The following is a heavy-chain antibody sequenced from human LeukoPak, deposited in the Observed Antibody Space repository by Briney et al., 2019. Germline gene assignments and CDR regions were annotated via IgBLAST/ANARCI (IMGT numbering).Heavy chain of an antibody. Sequence: GASVKVSCKASGYTFTGYYMHWVRQAPGQGLEWMGWINPNSGGTNYAQKFQGRVTMTGDTSISTAYMELSRLRSDDTAVYYCARDSYYYGSGSYEYWGQGTLVTVSS. V-gene: IGHV1-2*02. CDR2: INPNSGGT. CDR3: ARDSYYYGSGSYEY. D-gene: IGHD3-10*01. CDR1: GYTFTGYY. J-gene: IGHJ4*02.